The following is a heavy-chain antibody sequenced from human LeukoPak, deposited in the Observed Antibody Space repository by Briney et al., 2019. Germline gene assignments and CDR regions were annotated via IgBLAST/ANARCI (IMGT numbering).Heavy chain of an antibody. J-gene: IGHJ4*02. D-gene: IGHD4-23*01. CDR2: IKQDGSEK. Sequence: GGSLRLSCAASGFTFSSYWRSWVRQAPGKGLEWVANIKQDGSEKYYVDSVKGRFTISRDNAKNSLYLQMNSLRAEDTAVYYCARDINFYDGNLFDYWGQGTLVTVSS. CDR3: ARDINFYDGNLFDY. V-gene: IGHV3-7*01. CDR1: GFTFSSYW.